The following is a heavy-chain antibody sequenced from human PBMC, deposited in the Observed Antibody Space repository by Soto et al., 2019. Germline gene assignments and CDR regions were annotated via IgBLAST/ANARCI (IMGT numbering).Heavy chain of an antibody. Sequence: GGSLRLSCAASGFTFNSYSMNWVRQAPGKGLEWVSSISSTSGYKYYADSVKGRVSISRDYSKNTVYLQMTSLRVEDTALYYCAKGGCAGTHCCALDYWGQGTLVTVSA. J-gene: IGHJ4*02. V-gene: IGHV3-21*04. CDR2: ISSTSGYK. CDR1: GFTFNSYS. CDR3: AKGGCAGTHCCALDY. D-gene: IGHD6-13*01.